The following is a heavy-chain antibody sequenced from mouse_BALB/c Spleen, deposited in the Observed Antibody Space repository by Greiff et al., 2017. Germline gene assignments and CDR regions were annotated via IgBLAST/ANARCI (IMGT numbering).Heavy chain of an antibody. CDR2: IDPENGDT. CDR1: GFNIKDYY. CDR3: NAGTTYYFDY. J-gene: IGHJ2*01. V-gene: IGHV14-4*02. D-gene: IGHD1-1*01. Sequence: VQLQQSGAELVRSGASVKLSCTASGFNIKDYYMHWVKQRPEQGLEWIGWIDPENGDTEYALKFQGKATMTADTSSNTAYLQLSSLTSEDTAVYYCNAGTTYYFDYWGQGTTLTVSS.